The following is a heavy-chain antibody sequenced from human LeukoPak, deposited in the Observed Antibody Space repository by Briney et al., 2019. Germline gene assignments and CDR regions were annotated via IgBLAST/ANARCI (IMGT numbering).Heavy chain of an antibody. J-gene: IGHJ4*02. CDR2: IYTSGST. CDR3: ARENSGSYREFDY. Sequence: SETLSLTCTVSGGSIGSYYWSWIRQPAGKGLEWIGRIYTSGSTNYNASLKSRVSMSVDTSKNQFSLKLSSVTAAGTAVFYCARENSGSYREFDYWGQGTLVTVSS. V-gene: IGHV4-4*07. CDR1: GGSIGSYY. D-gene: IGHD1-26*01.